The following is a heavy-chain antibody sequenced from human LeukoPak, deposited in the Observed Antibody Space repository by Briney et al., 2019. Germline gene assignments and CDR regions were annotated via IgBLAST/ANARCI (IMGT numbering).Heavy chain of an antibody. CDR2: ISGSGAST. D-gene: IGHD4-11*01. Sequence: GGSLRLSCAASGFTFSSYAMSWVRQAPGKGLEWVSGISGSGASTFYADSVKGRFTISRDNSKSTLYLQMNSLRAEDTAVYYCAKARTTVSNFEYWGQGTLVTVSS. CDR3: AKARTTVSNFEY. CDR1: GFTFSSYA. V-gene: IGHV3-23*01. J-gene: IGHJ4*02.